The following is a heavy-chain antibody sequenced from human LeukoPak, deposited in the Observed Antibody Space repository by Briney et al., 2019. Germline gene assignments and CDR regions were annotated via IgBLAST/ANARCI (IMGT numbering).Heavy chain of an antibody. D-gene: IGHD3-16*02. CDR1: GGSISSYY. V-gene: IGHV4-59*01. Sequence: PSETLSLTCTVSGGSISSYYWSWIRQPPGKGLEWIGYIYYSGSTNYNPSLKSRVTISVDTSKNQFSLKLSSVTAADTAVHYCARSSYDYVWGSYRQLDYWGQGTLVTVSS. CDR3: ARSSYDYVWGSYRQLDY. CDR2: IYYSGST. J-gene: IGHJ4*02.